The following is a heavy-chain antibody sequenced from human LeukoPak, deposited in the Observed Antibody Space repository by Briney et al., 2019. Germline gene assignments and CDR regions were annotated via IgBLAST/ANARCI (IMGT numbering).Heavy chain of an antibody. CDR1: GGSISSYY. V-gene: IGHV4-34*01. D-gene: IGHD6-13*01. CDR3: ARGRYLTTLGGAAAGFLDN. Sequence: PSETLSLTCTVSGGSISSYYWNWIRQPPGKRLEWIGEINHTGNTNYNPSLKRRVTISVDTSPKQFPLRLNSVTAADTAVYYCARGRYLTTLGGAAAGFLDNWGQGTLVTVSS. J-gene: IGHJ4*02. CDR2: INHTGNT.